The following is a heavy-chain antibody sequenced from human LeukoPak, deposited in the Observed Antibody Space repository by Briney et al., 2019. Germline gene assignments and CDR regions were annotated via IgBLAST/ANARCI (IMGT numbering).Heavy chain of an antibody. CDR3: ARHLNYYLDY. D-gene: IGHD3-10*01. V-gene: IGHV3-9*01. CDR1: GFTFDDYA. CDR2: IRWNSGNI. J-gene: IGHJ4*02. Sequence: GGSLRLSCVASGFTFDDYAMHWVRQAPGKGLEWVSGIRWNSGNIGYGDSVKGRFTISRDNAKNTLYLQMNSLRAEDTAVYYCARHLNYYLDYWGQGTLVTVSS.